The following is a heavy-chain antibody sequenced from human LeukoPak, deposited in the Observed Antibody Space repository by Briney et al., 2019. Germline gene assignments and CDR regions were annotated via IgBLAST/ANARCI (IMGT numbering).Heavy chain of an antibody. CDR3: ATEIAGDY. Sequence: PGGSLRLSCSASGFTFSGYSMNWVRQAPGKGLEWVSYISSSSTTIYYADSVKGGFTITKDNTKNLLYLQINSLRADEATVYYCATEIAGDYWGQGTLVTASS. CDR1: GFTFSGYS. D-gene: IGHD6-13*01. CDR2: ISSSSTTI. J-gene: IGHJ4*02. V-gene: IGHV3-48*04.